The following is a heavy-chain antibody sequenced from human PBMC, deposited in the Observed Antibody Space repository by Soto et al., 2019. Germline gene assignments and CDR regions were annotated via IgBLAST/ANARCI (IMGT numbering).Heavy chain of an antibody. V-gene: IGHV3-30-3*01. Sequence: QVQLVESGGGVVQPGRSLRLSCAASGFTFSSYAMHWVRQAPGKGLEWVAVISYDGSNKYYADSVKGRFTISRDNSKNTLYLQMNSLRAEDTAVYYCARDYDQWLVLYYFDYWGQGTLVTASS. J-gene: IGHJ4*02. CDR2: ISYDGSNK. CDR1: GFTFSSYA. CDR3: ARDYDQWLVLYYFDY. D-gene: IGHD6-19*01.